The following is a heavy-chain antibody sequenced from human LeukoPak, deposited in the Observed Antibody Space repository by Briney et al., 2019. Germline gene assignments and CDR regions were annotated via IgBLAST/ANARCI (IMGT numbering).Heavy chain of an antibody. Sequence: GASVKVSCKASGYTFTSYDINWVRQATGQGLEWMGWMNPNSGNTGYAQKFQGRVTMTRNTSISTAYMELSSLRSEDTAVYYCARGGSTYCDILTGYSDAFDIWGQGTMVTVSS. J-gene: IGHJ3*02. V-gene: IGHV1-8*01. CDR2: MNPNSGNT. CDR1: GYTFTSYD. D-gene: IGHD3-9*01. CDR3: ARGGSTYCDILTGYSDAFDI.